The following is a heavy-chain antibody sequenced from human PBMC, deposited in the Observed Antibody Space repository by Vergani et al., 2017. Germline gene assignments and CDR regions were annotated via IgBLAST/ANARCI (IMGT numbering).Heavy chain of an antibody. Sequence: VQLVESGGGLVKPGGSLRLSCAASGFTFSSYSMNWVRQAPGKGLEWVSSISSSSSYIYYADSVKGRFTISRDNAKNSLYLQMNSLRAEDTAVYYCARHEWVVPAAIGAKGYYYYMDVWGKGTTVTVSS. J-gene: IGHJ6*03. V-gene: IGHV3-21*01. CDR1: GFTFSSYS. D-gene: IGHD2-2*01. CDR3: ARHEWVVPAAIGAKGYYYYMDV. CDR2: ISSSSSYI.